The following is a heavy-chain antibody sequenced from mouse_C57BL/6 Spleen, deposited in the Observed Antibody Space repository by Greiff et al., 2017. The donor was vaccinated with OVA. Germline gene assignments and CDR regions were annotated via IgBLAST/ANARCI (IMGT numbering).Heavy chain of an antibody. J-gene: IGHJ4*01. CDR1: GYSITSGYD. Sequence: EVQLVESGPGMVKPSQSLSLTCTVTGYSITSGYDWHWIRHFPGNKLEWMGYISYSGSTNYNPSLKSRISITHDTSKNHFFLKLNSVTTEDTATYYCARDGSSSYAMDYWGQGTSVTVSS. CDR2: ISYSGST. V-gene: IGHV3-1*01. CDR3: ARDGSSSYAMDY. D-gene: IGHD1-1*01.